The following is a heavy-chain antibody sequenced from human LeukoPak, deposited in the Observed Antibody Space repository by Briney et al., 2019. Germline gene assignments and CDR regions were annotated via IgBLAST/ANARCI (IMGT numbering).Heavy chain of an antibody. V-gene: IGHV3-23*01. CDR1: GFTFSSYA. CDR3: AKDVRIAARPNWFDP. CDR2: ISGSGGST. J-gene: IGHJ5*02. Sequence: GGSLRLSCAASGFTFSSYAMSWVRQAPGKGLEWVSAISGSGGSTYYADSVRGRFTISRDNSKNTLYLQMNSLRAEDTAVYYCAKDVRIAARPNWFDPWGQGTLVTVSS. D-gene: IGHD6-6*01.